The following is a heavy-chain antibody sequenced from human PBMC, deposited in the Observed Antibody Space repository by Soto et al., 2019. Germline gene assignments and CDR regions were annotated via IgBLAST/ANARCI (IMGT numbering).Heavy chain of an antibody. J-gene: IGHJ6*02. CDR1: GYTFTTYG. V-gene: IGHV1-18*01. D-gene: IGHD3-16*01. CDR3: AGMGDVSYYDCGMDA. CDR2: INGYNGNA. Sequence: QVQLVQSGAEVKKPGASVTVSCKASGYTFTTYGVSWVRQAPGQGLEWLGWINGYNGNAKYVENLQGRVTMTTDTSTSTVYVELSSLRSDVTAVYDCAGMGDVSYYDCGMDAWGQGTTVTVSS.